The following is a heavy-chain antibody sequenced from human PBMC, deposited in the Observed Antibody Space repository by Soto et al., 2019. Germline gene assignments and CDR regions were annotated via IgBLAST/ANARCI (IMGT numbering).Heavy chain of an antibody. D-gene: IGHD4-17*01. V-gene: IGHV1-69*12. Sequence: QVQLVQSGAEVKKPGSSVKVSCKASGGSLSNYGISWVRQAPGQGLEWMGGIIPVFGTANYAQKFQGRVKISAEEFTNIVFMGVTSLRSEDPAVYYCARGDGTKIGVTTYYAMDVWGQGTTVTVSS. CDR2: IIPVFGTA. CDR3: ARGDGTKIGVTTYYAMDV. CDR1: GGSLSNYG. J-gene: IGHJ6*02.